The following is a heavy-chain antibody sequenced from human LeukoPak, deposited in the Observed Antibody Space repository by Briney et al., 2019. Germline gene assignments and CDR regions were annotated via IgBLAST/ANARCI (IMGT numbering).Heavy chain of an antibody. Sequence: SETLSLTCTVSGGSISSYYWSWIRQPAGKGLEWIGRIYTSVSTNYNPALKSRVTMSADTSKNQFSLKLSSVTAADTAVYYCARHGAPYYDFWSGYPGNWFDPWGQGTLVTVSS. J-gene: IGHJ5*02. CDR2: IYTSVST. CDR1: GGSISSYY. D-gene: IGHD3-3*01. V-gene: IGHV4-4*07. CDR3: ARHGAPYYDFWSGYPGNWFDP.